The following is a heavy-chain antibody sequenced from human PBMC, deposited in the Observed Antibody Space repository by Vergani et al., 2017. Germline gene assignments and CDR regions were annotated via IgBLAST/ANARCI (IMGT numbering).Heavy chain of an antibody. CDR2: IYPGDSDT. V-gene: IGHV5-51*01. Sequence: EVQLVQSGAEVKKPGESLKISCKGSGYSFTSYWIGWVRQMPGKGLEWMGIIYPGDSDTRYSPSFQGQVTISADKSISTAYLQWSSLKASDTTMDYCARPRKYSSSWYYFDYWGQGTLVTVSS. J-gene: IGHJ4*02. CDR3: ARPRKYSSSWYYFDY. CDR1: GYSFTSYW. D-gene: IGHD6-13*01.